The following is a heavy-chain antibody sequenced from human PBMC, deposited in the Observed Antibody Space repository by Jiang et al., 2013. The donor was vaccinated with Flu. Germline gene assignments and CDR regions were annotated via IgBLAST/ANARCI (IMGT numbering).Heavy chain of an antibody. D-gene: IGHD1-26*01. CDR3: ARGRGSSDGGY. J-gene: IGHJ4*02. CDR2: INHSGST. Sequence: LLKPSETLSLTCAVYGGSFSGYYWSWIRQPPGKGLEWIGEINHSGSTNYNPSLKSRVTISVDTSKNQFSLKLSSVTAADTAVYYCARGRGSSDGGYWGQGTLVTVSS. V-gene: IGHV4-34*01. CDR1: GGSFSGYY.